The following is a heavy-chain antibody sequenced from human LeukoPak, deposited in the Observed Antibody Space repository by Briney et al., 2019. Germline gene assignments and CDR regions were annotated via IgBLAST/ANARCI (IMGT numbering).Heavy chain of an antibody. CDR3: TTAPNSGSYFRPDY. D-gene: IGHD1-26*01. J-gene: IGHJ4*02. CDR1: GFTFSSYG. Sequence: GGSLRLSCAASGFTFSSYGMHWVRQAPGKGLEWVAFIRYDGSNKYYADSVKGRFTISRDNSKNTLYLQMSSLKIEDTAVYYCTTAPNSGSYFRPDYWAREPWSPSPQ. CDR2: IRYDGSNK. V-gene: IGHV3-30*02.